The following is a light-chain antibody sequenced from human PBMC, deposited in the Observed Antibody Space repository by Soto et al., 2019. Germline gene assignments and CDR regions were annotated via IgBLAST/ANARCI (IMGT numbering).Light chain of an antibody. J-gene: IGKJ4*01. CDR2: DASN. CDR1: QIISNS. V-gene: IGKV1-5*01. CDR3: QQYHSYLT. Sequence: DIQVTQSPSTLSASLGDRVTITCRASQIISNSLAWYQQRPGRAPKLLIYDASNSMVGGLESRFSGSGSGTEFTLTISDLPPDDFATDYCQQYHSYLTFGGGTRVDVK.